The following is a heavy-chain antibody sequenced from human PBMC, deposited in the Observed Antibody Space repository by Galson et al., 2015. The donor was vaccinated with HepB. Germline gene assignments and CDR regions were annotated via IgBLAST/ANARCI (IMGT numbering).Heavy chain of an antibody. CDR3: ARGWIVEGPSAISGEYDH. V-gene: IGHV3-21*01. CDR1: GFTFNNYT. Sequence: SLRLSCAASGFTFNNYTMNWVRQAPGKGLEWVSSIDNSSTYIYYADSVKGRVTISRDNAKNSLFLQMSSLRTEDTALYYCARGWIVEGPSAISGEYDHWGLGTLVTVSS. CDR2: IDNSSTYI. J-gene: IGHJ4*02. D-gene: IGHD2-2*02.